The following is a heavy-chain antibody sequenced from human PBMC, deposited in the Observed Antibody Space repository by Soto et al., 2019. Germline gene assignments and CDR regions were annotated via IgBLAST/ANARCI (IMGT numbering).Heavy chain of an antibody. J-gene: IGHJ6*02. D-gene: IGHD1-1*01. CDR3: ARATTSAPNSDYSALDG. CDR2: ISYDENNK. Sequence: QVQLVESGGGVVQPGRSLRLSCAASGFIFSSYGMHWVRQAPGKGLEWVAVISYDENNKHYADSVKCGFTISRDTSKNTLYLQMNSLRVEDTAVYYCARATTSAPNSDYSALDGWGQGTTVTFSS. CDR1: GFIFSSYG. V-gene: IGHV3-30*03.